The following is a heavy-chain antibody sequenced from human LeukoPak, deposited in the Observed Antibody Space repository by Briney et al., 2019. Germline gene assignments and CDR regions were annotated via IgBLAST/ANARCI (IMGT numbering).Heavy chain of an antibody. V-gene: IGHV4-4*07. D-gene: IGHD3-22*01. CDR2: IYSSGTT. CDR3: ARAWTVVAESLNSDAFDI. Sequence: SETLSLTCTVSGGSISSYYWSWIRQPAGKGREWIGRIYSSGTTNYNPSLKRGVTISVDTSKKQCFRRRRAGDAADTAVYYCARAWTVVAESLNSDAFDIWGQGTLVTVSS. CDR1: GGSISSYY. J-gene: IGHJ3*02.